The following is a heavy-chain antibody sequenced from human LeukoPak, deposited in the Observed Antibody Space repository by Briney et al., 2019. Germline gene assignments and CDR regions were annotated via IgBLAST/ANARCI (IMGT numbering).Heavy chain of an antibody. CDR3: ARADTAMGEGVYFDY. J-gene: IGHJ4*02. Sequence: PGGSLRLSCAASGFTFSSYEMNWVRQAPGKGLEWVSYISSSGSTIYYADSVKGRFTISRDNAKNSLYLQMNSLRAEDTAVYYCARADTAMGEGVYFDYWGQGTLVTVSS. D-gene: IGHD5-18*01. CDR2: ISSSGSTI. CDR1: GFTFSSYE. V-gene: IGHV3-48*03.